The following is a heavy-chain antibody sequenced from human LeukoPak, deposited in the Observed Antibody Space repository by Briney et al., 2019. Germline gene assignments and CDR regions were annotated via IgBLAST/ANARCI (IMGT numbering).Heavy chain of an antibody. CDR1: GFTFSNYT. D-gene: IGHD6-6*01. CDR3: ARRHTSSSSDY. V-gene: IGHV3-30-3*01. CDR2: ISSDGSNK. J-gene: IGHJ4*02. Sequence: GGSLRLSCAASGFTFSNYTMHWVRQAPGKGLEWVAVISSDGSNKFYADSVKGRFTISRDNSKNTLYLQMNSPRPDDTAVCYCARRHTSSSSDYWGQGTLVTVSS.